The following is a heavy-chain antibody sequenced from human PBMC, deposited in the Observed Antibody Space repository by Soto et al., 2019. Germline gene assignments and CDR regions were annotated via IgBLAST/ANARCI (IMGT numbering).Heavy chain of an antibody. V-gene: IGHV3-15*01. D-gene: IGHD2-15*01. CDR2: IKSKNNGGTT. CDR3: ATYFVDMVVVTPVFYDY. CDR1: GFTLSDAW. J-gene: IGHJ4*01. Sequence: EVQLVESGGGLVKPGGSLTLSCAGYGFTLSDAWVSWVRQAPGKGLEWVGRIKSKNNGGTTDYAAPVKGRFIISRDESKNTLYLQMNSLRSDDPAVYYCATYFVDMVVVTPVFYDYWGQGSLVTVSS.